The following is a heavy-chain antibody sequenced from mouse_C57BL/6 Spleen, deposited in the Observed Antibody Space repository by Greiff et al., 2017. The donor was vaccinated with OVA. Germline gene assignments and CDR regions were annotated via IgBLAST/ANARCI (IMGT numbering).Heavy chain of an antibody. D-gene: IGHD1-1*01. J-gene: IGHJ3*01. V-gene: IGHV3-6*01. CDR2: ISYDGSN. Sequence: EVQLQESGPGLVKPSQSLSLTCSVTGYSITSGYYWNWIRQFPGNKLEWMGYISYDGSNNYNPSLKNRISITRDTSKNQFFLKLNSVTTEDTATYYCAAGSSRFAYWGQGTLVTVSA. CDR3: AAGSSRFAY. CDR1: GYSITSGYY.